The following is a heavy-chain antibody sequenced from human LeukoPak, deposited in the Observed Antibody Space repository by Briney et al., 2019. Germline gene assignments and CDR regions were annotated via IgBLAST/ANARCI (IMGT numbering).Heavy chain of an antibody. Sequence: SETLSLTCTVSGGSISSGGYYWSWIRQPPGKGLEWIGYIYYSGSTNYNPSLKSRVTISVDTSKNQFSLKLSSVTAADTAVYYCARGGGSYVYYYYYYMDVWGKGTTVTVSS. D-gene: IGHD1-26*01. CDR1: GGSISSGGYY. CDR3: ARGGGSYVYYYYYYMDV. V-gene: IGHV4-61*08. J-gene: IGHJ6*03. CDR2: IYYSGST.